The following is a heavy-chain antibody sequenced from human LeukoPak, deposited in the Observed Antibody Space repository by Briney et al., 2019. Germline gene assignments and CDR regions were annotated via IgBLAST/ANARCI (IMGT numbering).Heavy chain of an antibody. V-gene: IGHV4-59*01. Sequence: PSETLSLTCTVSGGSNSSYYWSWIRQPPGKGLEWIGYIYYSGSTNYNPSLKSRVTISVDTSKNQFSLKLSSVTAADTAVYYCACTAMVGDWFDPWGQGTLVTVSS. D-gene: IGHD5-18*01. CDR1: GGSNSSYY. J-gene: IGHJ5*02. CDR2: IYYSGST. CDR3: ACTAMVGDWFDP.